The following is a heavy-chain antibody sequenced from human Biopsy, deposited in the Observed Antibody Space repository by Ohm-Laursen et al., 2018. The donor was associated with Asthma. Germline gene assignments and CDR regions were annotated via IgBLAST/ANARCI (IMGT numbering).Heavy chain of an antibody. CDR2: TNERGVT. V-gene: IGHV4-39*07. CDR1: GDAMSTSGSY. Sequence: TLSLTWIVSGDAMSTSGSYWGWIRQSPGKGLEWIGETNERGVTNNNPSLKSRVIISIDTYWNRVSLKLTSVTAADTAVYYCARGPELDVWGQGTLVTVSS. D-gene: IGHD1-1*01. J-gene: IGHJ4*02. CDR3: ARGPELDV.